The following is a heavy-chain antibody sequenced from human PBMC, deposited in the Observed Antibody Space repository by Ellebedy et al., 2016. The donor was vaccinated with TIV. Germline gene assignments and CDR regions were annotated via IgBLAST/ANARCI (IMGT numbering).Heavy chain of an antibody. CDR2: IRDSGDST. CDR1: GFTFSNNA. Sequence: PGGSLRLSCAASGFTFSNNAMSWVRQAPGKGLEWVSAIRDSGDSTYYADSVKGRFSISRDNSKNTLYLHMDSLRVDDTAIYYCAKDPWGVGPAFDIWGPGTMVTVSS. CDR3: AKDPWGVGPAFDI. J-gene: IGHJ3*02. D-gene: IGHD1-26*01. V-gene: IGHV3-23*01.